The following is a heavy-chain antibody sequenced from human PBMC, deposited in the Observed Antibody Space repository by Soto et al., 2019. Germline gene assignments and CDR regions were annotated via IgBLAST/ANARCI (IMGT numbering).Heavy chain of an antibody. CDR2: IIPNFGTP. Sequence: QVQLVQSGAEVKKPGSSVKVSCKSSGGTFSTYGINWVRQAPGQGLEWMGMIIPNFGTPTYAQKFRGRVSITADESTSTAYMELSSLTSEDTAFYYCARDGRSSSYDFWGQGTLVTVSS. CDR3: ARDGRSSSYDF. V-gene: IGHV1-69*18. CDR1: GGTFSTYG. J-gene: IGHJ4*02. D-gene: IGHD6-13*01.